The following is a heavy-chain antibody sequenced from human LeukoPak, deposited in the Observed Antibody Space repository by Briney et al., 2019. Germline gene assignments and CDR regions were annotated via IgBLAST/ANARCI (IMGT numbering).Heavy chain of an antibody. CDR3: ARQTFLTGYPPFNFDL. D-gene: IGHD3-9*01. CDR1: GYTFTSYD. CDR2: IIPIFGTA. V-gene: IGHV1-69*13. Sequence: ASVKVSCKASGYTFTSYDINWVRQAPGQGLEWMGGIIPIFGTANYAQKFQGRVTITADESTSTAYMELSSLRSEDTAVYYCARQTFLTGYPPFNFDLWGRGTLVTVSS. J-gene: IGHJ2*01.